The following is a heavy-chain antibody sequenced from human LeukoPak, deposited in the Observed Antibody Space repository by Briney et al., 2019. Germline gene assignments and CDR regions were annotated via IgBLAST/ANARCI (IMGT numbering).Heavy chain of an antibody. CDR2: VSPDGAEE. Sequence: TGGSLRLPCAVSGFIFSNHWMIWVRQAPGKGLEWVATVSPDGAEERYVDSVKGRFTISRDNGKNLLSLQMRSLSVDDTAMYYCVRDDRGLAMGSRDHGAQGTLVTVSS. CDR3: VRDDRGLAMGSRDH. CDR1: GFIFSNHW. V-gene: IGHV3-7*03. D-gene: IGHD6-19*01. J-gene: IGHJ4*02.